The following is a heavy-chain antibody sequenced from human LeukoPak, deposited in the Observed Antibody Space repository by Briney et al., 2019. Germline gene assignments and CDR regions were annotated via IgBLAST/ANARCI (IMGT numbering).Heavy chain of an antibody. J-gene: IGHJ4*02. CDR1: GFTFSSYS. CDR3: AKDRISLGELLSSLEY. V-gene: IGHV3-30*02. D-gene: IGHD3-10*01. CDR2: LRYDGTNE. Sequence: GGSLRLSCAASGFTFSSYSMSWVRQAPGKGLEWVAFLRYDGTNEYYSDSVRGRFSISRDNSKNTVYLQMNRLRAEDTAVYYCAKDRISLGELLSSLEYWGQGILVTVSS.